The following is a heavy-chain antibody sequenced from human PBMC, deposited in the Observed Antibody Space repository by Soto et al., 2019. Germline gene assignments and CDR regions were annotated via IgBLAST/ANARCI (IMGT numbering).Heavy chain of an antibody. CDR3: ARDRSVVVVPATPDY. D-gene: IGHD2-15*01. CDR1: GFTFSTYV. V-gene: IGHV3-30-3*01. Sequence: QVQLVESGGGVVQPGRSLRLSCAASGFTFSTYVMHWVRQAPGKGLEWVALISYDGSNKYYADSAKGRFTSSRDNSKNTLYLQMNSLRVEDTAVYYCARDRSVVVVPATPDYWGQGTLVTVSS. J-gene: IGHJ4*02. CDR2: ISYDGSNK.